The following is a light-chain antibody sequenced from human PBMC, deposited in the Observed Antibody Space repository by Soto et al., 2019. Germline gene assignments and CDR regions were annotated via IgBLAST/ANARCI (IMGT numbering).Light chain of an antibody. CDR2: DVS. Sequence: QSALTQPASVSGSPGQSITISCTGTSSDVGGYKYVSWYQHHPGKVPKLMIYDVSNRPSGVSNRFSGSKFGNTASLTISGLRAEDEADYYCSSYTSSSTLVFGGGTKLTVL. CDR3: SSYTSSSTLV. J-gene: IGLJ2*01. CDR1: SSDVGGYKY. V-gene: IGLV2-14*01.